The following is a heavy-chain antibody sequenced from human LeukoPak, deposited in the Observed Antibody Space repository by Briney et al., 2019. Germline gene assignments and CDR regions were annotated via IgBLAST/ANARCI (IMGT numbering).Heavy chain of an antibody. D-gene: IGHD3-10*01. Sequence: GGSLRLSCAASGFTVSSNYMSWVRQAPGKGLEWVSVIYSAGNTYYADSVKGRFTISRDNSKNTLYLQMNSLRAEDTAVYYCAREGVGYYFDYWGQGTLVTVSS. CDR3: AREGVGYYFDY. CDR2: IYSAGNT. CDR1: GFTVSSNY. J-gene: IGHJ4*02. V-gene: IGHV3-66*01.